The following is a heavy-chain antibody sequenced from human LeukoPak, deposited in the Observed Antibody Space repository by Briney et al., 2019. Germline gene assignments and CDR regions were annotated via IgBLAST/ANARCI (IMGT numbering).Heavy chain of an antibody. Sequence: GGSLRLSCAASGFTFSSYDMHWVRKATGKGLEWVSAIGTAGDTYYPGSVKGRFTISRENAKNSLYLQMNSLRAEDTAVYYCARTMSSSWYGGYYYYYYGMDVWGQGTTVTVSS. V-gene: IGHV3-13*01. CDR3: ARTMSSSWYGGYYYYYYGMDV. CDR2: IGTAGDT. D-gene: IGHD6-13*01. J-gene: IGHJ6*02. CDR1: GFTFSSYD.